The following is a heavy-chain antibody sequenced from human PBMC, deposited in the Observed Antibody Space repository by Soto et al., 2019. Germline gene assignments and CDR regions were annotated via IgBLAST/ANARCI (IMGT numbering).Heavy chain of an antibody. J-gene: IGHJ3*01. V-gene: IGHV4-59*01. D-gene: IGHD3-10*01. CDR2: IYYSGST. CDR3: ARVWGGAFDF. Sequence: PSETLSLTCTVSGGSISSYYWSWIRQPPGKGLEWIGYIYYSGSTNYNPSLKSRVTISVDTPKNQFSLKLSSVTAADTAVYYCARVWGGAFDFWGQGTMVTVSS. CDR1: GGSISSYY.